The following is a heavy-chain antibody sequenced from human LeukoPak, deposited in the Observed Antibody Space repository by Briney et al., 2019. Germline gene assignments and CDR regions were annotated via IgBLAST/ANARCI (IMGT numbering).Heavy chain of an antibody. V-gene: IGHV3-23*01. CDR1: GFTFSSYA. CDR3: AKDGIYCSSTSCYIFYYYYYMDV. CDR2: ISGSGGST. Sequence: PGGSLRLSCAASGFTFSSYAMSWVRQAPGKGLEWVSAISGSGGSTYYADSVKGRFTISRDNSKNTLYLQMNSLRAEDTAVYYCAKDGIYCSSTSCYIFYYYYYMDVWGKGTTVTVSS. J-gene: IGHJ6*03. D-gene: IGHD2-2*02.